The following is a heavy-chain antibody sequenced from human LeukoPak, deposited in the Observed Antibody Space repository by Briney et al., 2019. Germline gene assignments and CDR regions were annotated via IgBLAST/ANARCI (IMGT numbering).Heavy chain of an antibody. D-gene: IGHD5-24*01. V-gene: IGHV1-18*01. Sequence: ASVKVSCRASGYSFTSYGISWVRQAPGRGLEWMGWISTDNGNTNYVQNLQGGVSMTRDTFTSTVYMELRSLRSDDTAVYYCARAQSRTHWDGFDIWGQGTMVTLPS. CDR1: GYSFTSYG. CDR2: ISTDNGNT. J-gene: IGHJ3*02. CDR3: ARAQSRTHWDGFDI.